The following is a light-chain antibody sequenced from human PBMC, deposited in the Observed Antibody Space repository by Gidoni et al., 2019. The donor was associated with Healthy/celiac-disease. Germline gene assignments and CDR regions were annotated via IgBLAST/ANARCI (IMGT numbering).Light chain of an antibody. CDR3: QAWDSSTASYV. CDR2: QDS. V-gene: IGLV3-1*01. Sequence: SYEQTQPPSVSVSPGQTASITCSGDKLGDKYACWYQQKPGQSPVLVIYQDSMRPSGIPERFSGSNSANTATLTISGTQAMDESDYYCQAWDSSTASYVFGTVTNVTVL. J-gene: IGLJ1*01. CDR1: KLGDKY.